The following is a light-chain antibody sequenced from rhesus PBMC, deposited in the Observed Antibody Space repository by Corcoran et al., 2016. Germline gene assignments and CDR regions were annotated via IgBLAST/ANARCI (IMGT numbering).Light chain of an antibody. V-gene: IGKV3-53*01. Sequence: QVILTQSPATLSLSPGERATLSCRASQSVSSYLAWYQQKPGQAPRLLIYGASSRATGIPDRFSGSGSGPEFTLTISSLEPEDFAVYHCQKYSSSPLTFGGGTKVEIK. CDR2: GAS. CDR1: QSVSSY. J-gene: IGKJ4*01. CDR3: QKYSSSPLT.